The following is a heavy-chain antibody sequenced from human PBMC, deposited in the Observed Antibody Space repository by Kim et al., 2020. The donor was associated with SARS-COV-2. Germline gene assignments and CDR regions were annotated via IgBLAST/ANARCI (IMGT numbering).Heavy chain of an antibody. CDR2: IYYSGSS. CDR3: ARHRGLGAPNDWIDP. CDR1: GGSIRSSSYY. Sequence: SETLSLTCTVSGGSIRSSSYYWGWIRQPPGKGLEWIGSIYYSGSSYYNPSLKSRVTISVDTSKNHFSLKLSPVTAADTAVYYCARHRGLGAPNDWIDPWGQGILLTVSS. V-gene: IGHV4-39*01. D-gene: IGHD1-26*01. J-gene: IGHJ5*02.